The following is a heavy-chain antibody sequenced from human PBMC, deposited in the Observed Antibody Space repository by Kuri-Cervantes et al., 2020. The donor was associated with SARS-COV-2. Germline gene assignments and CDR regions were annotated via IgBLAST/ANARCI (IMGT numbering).Heavy chain of an antibody. CDR2: ISSSGSTI. CDR3: AKDALGGGFDP. J-gene: IGHJ5*02. CDR1: GFTFSSYS. D-gene: IGHD3-3*01. Sequence: GGSSTLSCAASGFTFSSYSMNWVCQAPGKGLEWVSYISSSGSTIYYAASVKGRFTISRDNAKNSLYLQMNSLKAEDTAVYYCAKDALGGGFDPWGQGTLVTVSS. V-gene: IGHV3-48*04.